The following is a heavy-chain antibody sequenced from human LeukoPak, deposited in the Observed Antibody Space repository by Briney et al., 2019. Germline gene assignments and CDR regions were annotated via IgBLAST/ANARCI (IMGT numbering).Heavy chain of an antibody. J-gene: IGHJ3*02. Sequence: GGSLRLSCAASGFTFNNYYMNWVRQAPGKGLEWVSYISSSSSTIYYADPVKGRFTISRDNAKNSLYLQMNSLRAEDTAVYFCAKAYSSSWYKDAFDMWGQGTMVTVSS. D-gene: IGHD6-13*01. CDR2: ISSSSSTI. V-gene: IGHV3-48*01. CDR1: GFTFNNYY. CDR3: AKAYSSSWYKDAFDM.